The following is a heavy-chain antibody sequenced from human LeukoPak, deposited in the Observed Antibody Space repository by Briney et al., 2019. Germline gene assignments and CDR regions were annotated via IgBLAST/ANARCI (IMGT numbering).Heavy chain of an antibody. Sequence: KPSETLSLTCTVSGGSISSHYWSWIRQPPGKGLEWIGFIHYSGSASYNPSLKSRVTISVDTSKNQFSLKLSSVTAADTAVYYCARAYYDFWSGSYVDYWGQGILVTVSS. CDR1: GGSISSHY. V-gene: IGHV4-59*11. CDR2: IHYSGSA. CDR3: ARAYYDFWSGSYVDY. J-gene: IGHJ4*02. D-gene: IGHD3-3*01.